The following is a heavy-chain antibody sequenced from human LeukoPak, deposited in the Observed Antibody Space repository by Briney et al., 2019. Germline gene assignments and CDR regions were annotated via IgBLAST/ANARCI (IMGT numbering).Heavy chain of an antibody. J-gene: IGHJ4*02. CDR3: AKSEDYYDSSGYPDY. D-gene: IGHD3-22*01. CDR2: ISGSGGST. Sequence: GGSLRLSCAASGFTFSSYAMSWVRQAPGKGLEWVPAISGSGGSTYYADSVKGRFTISRDNSKNTLYLQMNSLRAEDTAVYYCAKSEDYYDSSGYPDYWGQGTLVTVSS. V-gene: IGHV3-23*01. CDR1: GFTFSSYA.